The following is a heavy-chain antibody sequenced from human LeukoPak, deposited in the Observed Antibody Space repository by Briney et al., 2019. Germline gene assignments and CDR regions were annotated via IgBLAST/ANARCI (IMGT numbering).Heavy chain of an antibody. V-gene: IGHV3-7*01. D-gene: IGHD2-21*01. Sequence: GGSLRLSCVASGFTFSNYWMSWVRQAPGTGLEWVANIKPDETERSYVDSVKGRFITSRDNAKNSLYLQMSSLRDEDTAVYYCARGLCGGDCYDYWGQGTLVTVSS. CDR3: ARGLCGGDCYDY. J-gene: IGHJ4*02. CDR2: IKPDETER. CDR1: GFTFSNYW.